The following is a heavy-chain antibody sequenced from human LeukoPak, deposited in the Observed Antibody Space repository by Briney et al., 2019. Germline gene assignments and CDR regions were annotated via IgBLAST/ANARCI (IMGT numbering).Heavy chain of an antibody. CDR1: GYTFTSYD. J-gene: IGHJ4*02. D-gene: IGHD5-18*01. Sequence: GASVKVSCKASGYTFTSYDINWVRQATGQGLEWMGWMNPNSGNTGYAQKFQGRVTMTRNTSISTAYMELSSLRSEDTAVYYCARASLLDTAMAYWGQGTLVTVSS. CDR3: ARASLLDTAMAY. V-gene: IGHV1-8*01. CDR2: MNPNSGNT.